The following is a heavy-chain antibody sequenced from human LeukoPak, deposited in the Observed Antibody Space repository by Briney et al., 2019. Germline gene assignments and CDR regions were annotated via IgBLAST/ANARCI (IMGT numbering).Heavy chain of an antibody. CDR1: GGSISSYY. D-gene: IGHD3-22*01. J-gene: IGHJ4*02. CDR2: IYTSGST. Sequence: SETLSLTCTDSGGSISSYYWSWIRQPAGKGLEWIGRIYTSGSTNYNPSLKSRVTMSVDTSKNQFSLKLSSVTAADTAVYYCARVGFYDSSGYFDYWGQGTLVTVSS. V-gene: IGHV4-4*07. CDR3: ARVGFYDSSGYFDY.